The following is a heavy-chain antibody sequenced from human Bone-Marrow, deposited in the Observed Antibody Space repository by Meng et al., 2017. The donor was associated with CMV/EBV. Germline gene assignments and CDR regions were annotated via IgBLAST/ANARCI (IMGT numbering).Heavy chain of an antibody. CDR1: GFTFNRCG. J-gene: IGHJ4*02. CDR2: LNDDGSNT. V-gene: IGHV3-23*01. Sequence: GESLKISCAASGFTFNRCGMAWVRQAPGKGLEWVSTLNDDGSNTHYADSVKGRFTISRDSSNNTLYLQMNSLRAEDTAVYYCAKEGGLYSGSYPNYFDSWGQGILVTVSS. CDR3: AKEGGLYSGSYPNYFDS. D-gene: IGHD1-26*01.